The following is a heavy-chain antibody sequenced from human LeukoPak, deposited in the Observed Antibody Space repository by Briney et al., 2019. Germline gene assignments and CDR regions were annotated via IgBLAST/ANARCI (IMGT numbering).Heavy chain of an antibody. V-gene: IGHV1-24*01. J-gene: IGHJ4*02. CDR1: GYTLTELS. D-gene: IGHD7-27*01. Sequence: ASVKDSCKVSGYTLTELSMHWVRPALGRRLEWMGGFYPEDGETIYAQKLQGRVTMTEDTSPETAYMEQSSMRSADKAVYYYATDPLTGDLLFDYWGQGNLGTVSS. CDR3: ATDPLTGDLLFDY. CDR2: FYPEDGET.